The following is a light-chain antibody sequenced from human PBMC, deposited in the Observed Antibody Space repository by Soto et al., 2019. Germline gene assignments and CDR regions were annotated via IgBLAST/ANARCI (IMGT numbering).Light chain of an antibody. J-gene: IGLJ1*01. CDR1: SSDVGGYNY. CDR2: DVS. Sequence: QSVLTQPASVSGSPGQSITISCTGTSSDVGGYNYVSWYQQHPGKAPKVMIYDVSNRPSGVSNRLSGSKSGNTASLTISGLQAEDEADYYCSSYTSSSTLDYGFGTGTKVTVL. V-gene: IGLV2-14*01. CDR3: SSYTSSSTLDYG.